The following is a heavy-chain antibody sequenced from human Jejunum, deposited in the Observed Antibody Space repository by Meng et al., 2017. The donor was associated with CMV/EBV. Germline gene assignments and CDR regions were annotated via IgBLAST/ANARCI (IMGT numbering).Heavy chain of an antibody. CDR1: YS. J-gene: IGHJ6*02. CDR3: ARLLEAYCSSTSCSGYYGMDV. Sequence: YSMNWVRQAPGKGLEWVSYISSSSSAIYYAESVKGRFTISRDNAKNSLYLQMNSLRAEDTAVYYCARLLEAYCSSTSCSGYYGMDVWGQGTTVTVSS. D-gene: IGHD2-2*01. CDR2: ISSSSSAI. V-gene: IGHV3-48*04.